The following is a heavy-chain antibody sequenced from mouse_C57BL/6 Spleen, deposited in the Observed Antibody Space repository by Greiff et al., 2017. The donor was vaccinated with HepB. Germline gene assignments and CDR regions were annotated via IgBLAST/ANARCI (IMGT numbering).Heavy chain of an antibody. CDR2: ISSGGSYT. CDR3: ARATTVAFDY. CDR1: GFTFSSYG. D-gene: IGHD1-1*01. Sequence: DVQLVESGGDLVKPGGSLKLSCAASGFTFSSYGMSWVRQTPDKRLEWVATISSGGSYTYYPDSVKGRFTISRDNAKNTLYLQMSSLKSEDTAMYYCARATTVAFDYWGQGTTLTVSS. V-gene: IGHV5-6*01. J-gene: IGHJ2*01.